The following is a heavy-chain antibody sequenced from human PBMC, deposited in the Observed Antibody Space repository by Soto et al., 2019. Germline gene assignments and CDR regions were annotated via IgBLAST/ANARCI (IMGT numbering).Heavy chain of an antibody. CDR3: ARDQGSESGGERHNWFDP. CDR1: GGSISSGGYY. D-gene: IGHD1-1*01. V-gene: IGHV4-31*03. Sequence: QVQLQESGPGLVKPSQTLSLTCTVSGGSISSGGYYWSWIRQHPGKGLEWIGYIYYSGSTYYNPSLKSRVTISVDTSKNQFSLKLSSVTAGDTAVYYCARDQGSESGGERHNWFDPWGQGTLVTVSS. J-gene: IGHJ5*02. CDR2: IYYSGST.